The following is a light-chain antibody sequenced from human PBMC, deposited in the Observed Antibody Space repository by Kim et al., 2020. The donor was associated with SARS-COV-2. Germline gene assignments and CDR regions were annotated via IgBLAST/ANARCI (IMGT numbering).Light chain of an antibody. CDR1: SSNIGRNS. CDR2: TDT. V-gene: IGLV1-44*01. CDR3: ATWDDSLRGPV. J-gene: IGLJ3*02. Sequence: GQRVTISCYGGSSNIGRNSVNWYQQLPGGAPKLLIHTDTRRPSGVPDQFSGSKSGTSASLAISGVQSEDEADYYCATWDDSLRGPVFGAGTKVTVL.